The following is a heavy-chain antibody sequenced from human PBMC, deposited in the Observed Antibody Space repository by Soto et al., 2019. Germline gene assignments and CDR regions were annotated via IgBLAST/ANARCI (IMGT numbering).Heavy chain of an antibody. Sequence: QVQLVQSGAEVKKPGSSVKVSCKASGGTFCSSAFSWVRQAPGQGLEWMGGIMPIFRTPDYAQKFQGRVTXTXDXXTSTAYMELSSLTSEDTGVYYCARDKDRQQLGGNYYYIMDVWGQGTTVTVSS. CDR2: IMPIFRTP. CDR3: ARDKDRQQLGGNYYYIMDV. CDR1: GGTFCSSA. J-gene: IGHJ6*02. D-gene: IGHD3-3*02. V-gene: IGHV1-69*05.